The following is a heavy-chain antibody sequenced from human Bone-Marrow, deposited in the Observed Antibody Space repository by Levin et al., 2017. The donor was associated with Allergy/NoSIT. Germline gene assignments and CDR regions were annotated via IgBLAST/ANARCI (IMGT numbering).Heavy chain of an antibody. CDR1: GGTFSSYA. CDR2: IIPIFGTA. Sequence: GASVKVSCKASGGTFSSYAISWVRQAPGQGLEWMGGIIPIFGTANYAQKFQGRVTITADESTSTAYMELSSLRSEDTAVYYCARGRIAVAGTHEGYRWFDPWGQGTLVTVSS. CDR3: ARGRIAVAGTHEGYRWFDP. V-gene: IGHV1-69*13. D-gene: IGHD6-19*01. J-gene: IGHJ5*02.